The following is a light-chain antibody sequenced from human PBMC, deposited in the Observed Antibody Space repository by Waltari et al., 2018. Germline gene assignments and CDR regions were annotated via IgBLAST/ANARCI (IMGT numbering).Light chain of an antibody. V-gene: IGLV2-14*01. Sequence: QSALTQPASVSGSPGQSITISCTGSRSDVGCYNHVSWYQQHPGKAPKLMIFDVSNRPSGVSNRFSGSKSGNTASLTISGLQDEDEADYYCSSFTSINTQVFGTGTKVTVL. CDR1: RSDVGCYNH. CDR3: SSFTSINTQV. CDR2: DVS. J-gene: IGLJ1*01.